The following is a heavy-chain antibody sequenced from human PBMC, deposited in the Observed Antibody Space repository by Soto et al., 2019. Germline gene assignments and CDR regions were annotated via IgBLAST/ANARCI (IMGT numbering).Heavy chain of an antibody. V-gene: IGHV4-4*02. CDR2: IYRSGST. Sequence: QVQLQESGPGLVKPSGTLSLTCTVSGGSISSSNWWTWVRQPPGKGLEWIGEIYRSGSTNYNSSLQSRVTISVDKSKNQLSLKLSSVTAAATAVYYCATIHYWGQGTLVTVSS. J-gene: IGHJ4*02. CDR3: ATIHY. CDR1: GGSISSSNW.